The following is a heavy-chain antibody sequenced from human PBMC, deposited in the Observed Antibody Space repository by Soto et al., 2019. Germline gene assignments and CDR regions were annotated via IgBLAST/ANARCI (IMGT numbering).Heavy chain of an antibody. CDR2: ISGSGFSS. CDR1: GFIFSSYA. J-gene: IGHJ3*02. D-gene: IGHD2-21*02. Sequence: GGSLRLSCAASGFIFSSYAMSWVRQGPGKGLEWVSSISGSGFSSYYADSVKGRFTISRDNSKNTLYLQMNSLRADDTAVYYCAKVASTALDVFDIWGQGTMVTVSS. CDR3: AKVASTALDVFDI. V-gene: IGHV3-23*01.